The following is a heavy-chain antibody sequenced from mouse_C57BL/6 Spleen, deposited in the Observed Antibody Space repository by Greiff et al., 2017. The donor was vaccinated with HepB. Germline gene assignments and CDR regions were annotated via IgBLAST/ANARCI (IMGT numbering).Heavy chain of an antibody. D-gene: IGHD1-1*01. Sequence: VQLQQSGPELVKPGASVKISCKASGYAFSSSWMTWVKQRPGKGLEWIGRIYPGDGDTNYHGQFKGKATLTADKSSRTAYMQLSSLTSEDSAVYVCARKEITTVVATDYWGQGTTLTVSS. CDR3: ARKEITTVVATDY. V-gene: IGHV1-82*01. J-gene: IGHJ2*01. CDR2: IYPGDGDT. CDR1: GYAFSSSW.